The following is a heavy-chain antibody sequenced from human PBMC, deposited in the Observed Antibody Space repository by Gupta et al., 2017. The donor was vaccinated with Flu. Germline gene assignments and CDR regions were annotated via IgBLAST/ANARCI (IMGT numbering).Heavy chain of an antibody. CDR1: GFPFSSYA. J-gene: IGHJ4*02. V-gene: IGHV3-23*01. Sequence: EVQLLESGGGLVQPGGSLRLSCAASGFPFSSYAMTWVRQAPGKGLEWVSSIRGNGGFGDTTYYADSVKGRFTISRDNSKNTLYLQMNSLRVEDTAVYYCAKVLAVDGLYNFDHWGQGTLVTVSS. CDR2: IRGNGGFGDTT. CDR3: AKVLAVDGLYNFDH. D-gene: IGHD2-15*01.